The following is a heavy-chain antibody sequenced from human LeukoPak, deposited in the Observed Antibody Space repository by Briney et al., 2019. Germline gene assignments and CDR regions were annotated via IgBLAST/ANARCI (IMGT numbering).Heavy chain of an antibody. CDR1: GYTFTGYY. D-gene: IGHD5-18*01. V-gene: IGHV1-2*02. CDR2: INPNSGGT. Sequence: ASVKVSCKASGYTFTGYYMHWVRQAPGQGLEWMGWINPNSGGTNYAQKFQGRVTMTRDTSISTAYMELSRLRSDDTAVYYCARSERTQLWFPRIPTFDYWGQGTLVTVSS. J-gene: IGHJ4*02. CDR3: ARSERTQLWFPRIPTFDY.